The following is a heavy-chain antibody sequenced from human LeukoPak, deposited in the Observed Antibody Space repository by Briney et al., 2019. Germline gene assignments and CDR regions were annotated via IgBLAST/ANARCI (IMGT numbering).Heavy chain of an antibody. J-gene: IGHJ4*02. CDR2: IYYRGNT. CDR3: ARLASGSYGPLTPFDY. Sequence: SETLSLTCTVSGRSISRSDDYWAWIRQPPGEGLEWIGSIYYRGNTYYNPSLKSRVTISVDTSKNQFSLKLSSVTAADTAVYYSARLASGSYGPLTPFDYWGQGTLVTVSS. CDR1: GRSISRSDDY. D-gene: IGHD1-26*01. V-gene: IGHV4-39*01.